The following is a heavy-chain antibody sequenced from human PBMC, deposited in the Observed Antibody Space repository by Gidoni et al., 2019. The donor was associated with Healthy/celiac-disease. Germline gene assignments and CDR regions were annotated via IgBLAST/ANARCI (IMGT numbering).Heavy chain of an antibody. CDR1: GGSFSGYY. CDR2: INHSGST. D-gene: IGHD6-13*01. V-gene: IGHV4-34*01. J-gene: IGHJ5*02. Sequence: QVQLQQWGAGLLKPSETLSLTCAVYGGSFSGYYWSWIRQPPGKGLEWIGEINHSGSTNYNPSLKSRVTISVDTSKNQFSLKLSSVTAADTAVYYCCIAAAGSAWFDPWGQGTLVTVSS. CDR3: CIAAAGSAWFDP.